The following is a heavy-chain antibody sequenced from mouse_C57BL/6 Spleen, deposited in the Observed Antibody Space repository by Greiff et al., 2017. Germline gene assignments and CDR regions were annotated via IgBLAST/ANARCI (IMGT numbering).Heavy chain of an antibody. CDR2: INPGSGNT. J-gene: IGHJ3*01. CDR3: ARDYGGPAWFAY. CDR1: GYTFTDYY. D-gene: IGHD1-1*02. Sequence: QVQLQQSGAELVRPGASVKLSCKASGYTFTDYYINWVKQRPGQGLEWIARINPGSGNTYYNEKFKGKAPLTAEKASSTSYMQLGSLTSEDSAVYFCARDYGGPAWFAYGGQGTLVTVSA. V-gene: IGHV1-76*01.